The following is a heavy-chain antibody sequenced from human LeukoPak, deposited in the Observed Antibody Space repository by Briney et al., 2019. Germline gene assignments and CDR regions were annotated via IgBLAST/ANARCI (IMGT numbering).Heavy chain of an antibody. V-gene: IGHV1-46*01. D-gene: IGHD3-22*01. J-gene: IGHJ1*01. Sequence: ASAKVSCKASGYTFTCYYMHWVRQAPGQGLEWMGIINPSGGSTSYAQKFQGRVTMTRDTSTSTVYMELSSLRSEDTAVYYCARAEGESYDSSGREYFQHWGQGTLVTVSS. CDR2: INPSGGST. CDR1: GYTFTCYY. CDR3: ARAEGESYDSSGREYFQH.